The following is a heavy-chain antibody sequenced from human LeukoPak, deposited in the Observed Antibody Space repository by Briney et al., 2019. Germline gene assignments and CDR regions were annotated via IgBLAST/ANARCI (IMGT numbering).Heavy chain of an antibody. Sequence: PSHTLSLTCTVSGGSISIGDYYWSWIRQPPGKVLERIGYIYYNGSTYYNPSLKSRVTISVDTSKNQFSLKLSSVTAADTAVYYCARALPSYCGGDCSRRAFDYWGQGTLVTVSS. D-gene: IGHD2-21*02. CDR1: GGSISIGDYY. J-gene: IGHJ4*02. CDR3: ARALPSYCGGDCSRRAFDY. CDR2: IYYNGST. V-gene: IGHV4-30-4*01.